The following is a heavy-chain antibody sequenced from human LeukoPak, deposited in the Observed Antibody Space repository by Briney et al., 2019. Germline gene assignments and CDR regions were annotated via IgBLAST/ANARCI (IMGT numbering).Heavy chain of an antibody. CDR3: ARDRATVTTNPRGVEDY. V-gene: IGHV3-21*01. J-gene: IGHJ4*02. CDR2: ISSSSSYI. D-gene: IGHD4-17*01. Sequence: PGGSLRLSCAASGFTFSSYSMNWVRQAAGKGLEWVSSISSSSSYIYYADSMKGRFTISRDNAKNSLYLQMNSLRAEDTAVYYCARDRATVTTNPRGVEDYWGQGTLVTVSS. CDR1: GFTFSSYS.